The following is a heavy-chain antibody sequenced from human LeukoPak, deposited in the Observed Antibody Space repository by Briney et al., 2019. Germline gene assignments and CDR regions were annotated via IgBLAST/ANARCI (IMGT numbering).Heavy chain of an antibody. V-gene: IGHV3-30*02. CDR3: AKDLSTGYYIAY. CDR2: IRYDGSNK. D-gene: IGHD3-9*01. Sequence: GGSLRLSCAASGFTFSSYAMSWVRQAPGKGLEWVTFIRYDGSNKYYADSVKGRFTISRDNSKNTVYLQMNSLRGEDTAVYYCAKDLSTGYYIAYWGQGTLVTVSS. CDR1: GFTFSSYA. J-gene: IGHJ4*02.